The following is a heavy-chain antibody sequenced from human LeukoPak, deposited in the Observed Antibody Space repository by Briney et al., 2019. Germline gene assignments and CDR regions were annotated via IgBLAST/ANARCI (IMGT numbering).Heavy chain of an antibody. D-gene: IGHD5-24*01. CDR2: IRQDGGQT. CDR1: GFTISSYW. CDR3: ARDKHNPGSAFDI. V-gene: IGHV3-7*01. J-gene: IGHJ3*02. Sequence: QPGGSLRLSCAASGFTISSYWMSWVRQAPGKGLEWVANIRQDGGQTYYVDSVKGRFTISRDNAKNSLYLQVNSLRAEDTAVYYCARDKHNPGSAFDIWGQGTMLTVSS.